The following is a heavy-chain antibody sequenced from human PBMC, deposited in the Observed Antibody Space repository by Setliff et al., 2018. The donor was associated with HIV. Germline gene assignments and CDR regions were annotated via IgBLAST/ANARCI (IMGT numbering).Heavy chain of an antibody. V-gene: IGHV1-2*02. CDR1: GYSFTDYY. Sequence: VASVKVSCKASGYSFTDYYVEWVRHAPGQGLERMGWISPKTGATKYAEKFQGGVTMTSDTSTSTADMELFRLTSDDTAMYYCARGTLGRHFFDYWGLGTLVTVSS. CDR3: ARGTLGRHFFDY. CDR2: ISPKTGAT. D-gene: IGHD7-27*01. J-gene: IGHJ4*02.